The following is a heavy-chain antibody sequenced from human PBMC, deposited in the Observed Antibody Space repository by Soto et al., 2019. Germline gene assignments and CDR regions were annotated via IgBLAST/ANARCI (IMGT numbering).Heavy chain of an antibody. CDR1: GFTFSSYS. V-gene: IGHV3-48*02. CDR3: ARETKSDAFDI. Sequence: PGGSLRLSCAASGFTFSSYSMNWVRQAPGKGLEWGSYISSSSSTIYYADSVKGRFTISRDNAKNSLYLHMNSLRDEDTAVYYCARETKSDAFDIWGQGTMVTVSS. CDR2: ISSSSSTI. J-gene: IGHJ3*02. D-gene: IGHD1-7*01.